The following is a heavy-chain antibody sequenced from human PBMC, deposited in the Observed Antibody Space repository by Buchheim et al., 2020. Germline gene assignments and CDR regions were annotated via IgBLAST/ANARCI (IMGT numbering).Heavy chain of an antibody. D-gene: IGHD3-3*01. CDR1: GFSLSSSGVD. Sequence: QITLKESGPTLVKPTQTLTLTCTFSGFSLSSSGVDVGWIRQPPGKALEWLVLIYWDDDKRYSPSLKSRLTITKDTSKNQVFLTMANMDPVDTATYYCALTSGVGGMEVWGQGTT. V-gene: IGHV2-5*02. J-gene: IGHJ6*02. CDR3: ALTSGVGGMEV. CDR2: IYWDDDK.